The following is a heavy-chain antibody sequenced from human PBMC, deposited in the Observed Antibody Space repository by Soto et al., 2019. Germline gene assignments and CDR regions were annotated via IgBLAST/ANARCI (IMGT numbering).Heavy chain of an antibody. CDR1: GGSVSSGSDY. D-gene: IGHD5-18*01. CDR2: IYYRGST. V-gene: IGHV4-61*01. Sequence: QVQLQESGPGLVKPSETLSLTCTVSGGSVSSGSDYWSWIRQPPGKGLEWIGYIYYRGSTNYNPSLKSRVTISLAASKNQFSLKLSSVTAADTAVYYCARGLQLWTLDSWGQGTLVTVSS. CDR3: ARGLQLWTLDS. J-gene: IGHJ4*02.